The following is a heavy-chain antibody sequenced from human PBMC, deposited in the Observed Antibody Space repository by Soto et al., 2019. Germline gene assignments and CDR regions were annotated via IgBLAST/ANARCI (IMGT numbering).Heavy chain of an antibody. CDR1: GFTFSSYS. CDR3: ARDSGFYDILTG. J-gene: IGHJ4*02. CDR2: ISSSSSYI. D-gene: IGHD3-9*01. Sequence: EVQLVESGGGLVKPGGSLRLSCAASGFTFSSYSMNWVRQAPGKGLEWVSSISSSSSYIYYADSVKGRFTISRDNAKNSLYLQKNSLRAEDTAVYYCARDSGFYDILTGWGQGTLVTVSS. V-gene: IGHV3-21*01.